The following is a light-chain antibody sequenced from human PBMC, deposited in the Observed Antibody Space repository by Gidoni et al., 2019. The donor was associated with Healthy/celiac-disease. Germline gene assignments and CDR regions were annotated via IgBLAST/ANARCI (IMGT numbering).Light chain of an antibody. Sequence: SYELTQPPSVSVSPGQTASIPCSGDKLEDKYACWYPQKQGQSPELVIYQASKRPSGIPGRFSGSNSGNTATLTISGTQAMDEADYYCQAWDSSTYVVFGGGTKLTVL. CDR1: KLEDKY. CDR2: QAS. V-gene: IGLV3-1*01. J-gene: IGLJ2*01. CDR3: QAWDSSTYVV.